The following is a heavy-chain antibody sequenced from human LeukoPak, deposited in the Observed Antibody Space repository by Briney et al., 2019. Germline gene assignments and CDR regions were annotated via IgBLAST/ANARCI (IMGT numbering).Heavy chain of an antibody. CDR3: GSSGGNS. CDR1: GFPLDVYP. V-gene: IGHV3-9*01. J-gene: IGHJ4*02. CDR2: ISWNSGSI. Sequence: GGPLTLPCTPCGFPLDVYPMLCPRHAPGKGVEWVTGISWNSGSIGYADAVIGRFTISRDNAKNPLYLQMNSLSAEDSALYCCGSSGGNSWGKGTLVTVS. D-gene: IGHD2-15*01.